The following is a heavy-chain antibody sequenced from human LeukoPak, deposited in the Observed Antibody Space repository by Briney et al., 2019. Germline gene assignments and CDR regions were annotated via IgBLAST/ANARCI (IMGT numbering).Heavy chain of an antibody. CDR3: AKVMVPEGFYYAMDV. J-gene: IGHJ6*02. D-gene: IGHD2-2*01. CDR1: GFTVSSNY. Sequence: GGSLRLSCAASGFTVSSNYMSWVRQAPGKGLEWVSVIYSGGSTYYADSVKGRFTISRDNSKNTLYLQMNSLRAEDTALYYCAKVMVPEGFYYAMDVWGQGTTVTVSS. CDR2: IYSGGST. V-gene: IGHV3-66*01.